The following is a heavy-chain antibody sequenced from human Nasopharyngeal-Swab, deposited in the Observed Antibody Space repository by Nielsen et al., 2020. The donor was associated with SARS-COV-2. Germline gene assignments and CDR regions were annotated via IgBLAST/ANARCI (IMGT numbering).Heavy chain of an antibody. Sequence: SETLSLTCAVSGGSISSGGYSWSWIRQPPGKGLEWIGYIYHSGSTYYNPSLKSRVTISVDRSKNQFSLKLSSVTAADTAVYYCARGRGWGSTVTTFRGYYYYYMDVWGKGTTVTVSS. CDR3: ARGRGWGSTVTTFRGYYYYYMDV. CDR1: GGSISSGGYS. V-gene: IGHV4-30-2*01. J-gene: IGHJ6*03. CDR2: IYHSGST. D-gene: IGHD4-17*01.